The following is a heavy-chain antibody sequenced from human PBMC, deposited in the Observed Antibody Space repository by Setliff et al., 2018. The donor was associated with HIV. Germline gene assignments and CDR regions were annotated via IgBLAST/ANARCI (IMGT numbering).Heavy chain of an antibody. CDR3: ASGFYYDSSGYWPFDY. CDR1: GDSISSYY. CDR2: MHNSGST. J-gene: IGHJ4*02. D-gene: IGHD3-22*01. V-gene: IGHV4-59*08. Sequence: SETLSLTCTVSGDSISSYYWSWIRQPPGKGLEWIGSMHNSGSTNYNPSLKSRVTISVDTSKNQFSLKLNSVTAADTAVYYCASGFYYDSSGYWPFDYWGQGTLVTVS.